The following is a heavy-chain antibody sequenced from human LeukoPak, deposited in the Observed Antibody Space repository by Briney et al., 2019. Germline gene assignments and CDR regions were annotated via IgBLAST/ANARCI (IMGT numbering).Heavy chain of an antibody. V-gene: IGHV3-66*01. D-gene: IGHD5-12*01. CDR2: IYSGGSS. J-gene: IGHJ4*02. CDR3: ATRPDGNDVPSFDY. CDR1: GLTVGFKC. Sequence: PGGSLRLSCAASGLTVGFKCMSWVRQAPGKGLEWVSIIYSGGSSYYADSVKGRFTVSRDTSKNTLYLQMNTLRAEDTAVYYCATRPDGNDVPSFDYWGQGTLVTVSS.